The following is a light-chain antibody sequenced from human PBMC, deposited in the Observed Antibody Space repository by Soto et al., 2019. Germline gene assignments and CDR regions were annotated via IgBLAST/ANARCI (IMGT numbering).Light chain of an antibody. J-gene: IGLJ1*01. CDR3: CSYAGSYTYV. CDR2: DVT. V-gene: IGLV2-11*01. CDR1: SSDVGGYNY. Sequence: QSALTQPRSVSGSPGQSVTISCTGTSSDVGGYNYVSWYQQHPGKAPKLMIYDVTKRPSRVPDRFSGSKPANTASLTISGLQAEDEADYYCCSYAGSYTYVFGSGTKVTVL.